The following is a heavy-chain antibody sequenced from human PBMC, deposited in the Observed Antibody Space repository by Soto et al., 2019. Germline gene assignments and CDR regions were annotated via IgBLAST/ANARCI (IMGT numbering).Heavy chain of an antibody. CDR2: IIPILGIA. CDR1: GGTFSSYT. Sequence: QVQLVKSGAEVKKPGSSVKVSCKASGGTFSSYTISWVRQAPGQGLEWMGRIIPILGIANYAQKFQGRVTITADKSTSTAYMELSSLRSEDTAVYYCARGRIAAAYNWFDPWGQGTLVTVSS. J-gene: IGHJ5*02. CDR3: ARGRIAAAYNWFDP. V-gene: IGHV1-69*02. D-gene: IGHD6-13*01.